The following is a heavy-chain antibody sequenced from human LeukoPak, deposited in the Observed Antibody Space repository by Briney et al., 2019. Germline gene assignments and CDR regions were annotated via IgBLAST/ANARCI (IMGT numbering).Heavy chain of an antibody. CDR1: GYTFTGYY. J-gene: IGHJ4*02. CDR3: ARSPTTVAPFDY. D-gene: IGHD4-11*01. V-gene: IGHV1-2*02. Sequence: ASVKVSCKASGYTFTGYYLHCVRQAPGQGLEWMGWINPNSGGTNYAQKFQGRVTMTRDTSISTAYMELSRLRSDDTAVYYCARSPTTVAPFDYWGQGTLVTVSS. CDR2: INPNSGGT.